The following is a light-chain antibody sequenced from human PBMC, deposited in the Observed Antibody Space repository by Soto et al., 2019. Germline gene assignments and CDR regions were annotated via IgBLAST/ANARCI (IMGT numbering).Light chain of an antibody. V-gene: IGKV3-15*01. CDR3: QQFNSWPQT. Sequence: DIVMTQSPSTLSASVGDRVTITCRASQTIRSRFAWYQQKPGKAPKLLIYGASTMATGIPARFSGSGSGTEFTLTISSLQSEDFAVYYCQQFNSWPQTFGQGTKVDIK. CDR2: GAS. CDR1: QTIRSR. J-gene: IGKJ1*01.